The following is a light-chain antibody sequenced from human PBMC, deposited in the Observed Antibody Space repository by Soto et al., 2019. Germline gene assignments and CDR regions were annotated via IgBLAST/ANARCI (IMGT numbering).Light chain of an antibody. Sequence: ALTQPASVSGSPGQSITISCTGTSSDVGGYHYVSWYQQHPGKAPKLMIYEVSNRPSGVSNRFSGSKSGNTASLTISGLQAEDEADYFCSSYGSTSTRYVFGTGTKLTVL. CDR2: EVS. CDR3: SSYGSTSTRYV. CDR1: SSDVGGYHY. V-gene: IGLV2-14*01. J-gene: IGLJ1*01.